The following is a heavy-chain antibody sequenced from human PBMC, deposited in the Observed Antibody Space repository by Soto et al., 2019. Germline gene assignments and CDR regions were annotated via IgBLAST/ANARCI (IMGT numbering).Heavy chain of an antibody. CDR3: ARDSRSTVTLFDY. CDR2: IYYSGST. Sequence: QVQLQESGPGLVKPSETLSLTCTVSGGSISGSFWCWIRQPPGKGLEWIGYIYYSGSTNYNPSLKSRVTISVDTSKNQFPLKLSSVTAADTAVYYCARDSRSTVTLFDYWGQGTLVTVSS. CDR1: GGSISGSF. V-gene: IGHV4-59*01. D-gene: IGHD4-17*01. J-gene: IGHJ4*02.